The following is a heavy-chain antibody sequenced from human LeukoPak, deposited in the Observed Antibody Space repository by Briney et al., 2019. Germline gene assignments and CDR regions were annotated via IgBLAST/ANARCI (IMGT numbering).Heavy chain of an antibody. V-gene: IGHV1-2*02. D-gene: IGHD6-13*01. CDR1: GYTFTGYY. CDR3: ARAIAAAGIGIDY. J-gene: IGHJ4*02. CDR2: TNPNSGGT. Sequence: GASVKVSCKASGYTFTGYYMHWVRQAPGQGLEWMGWTNPNSGGTNYAQKFQGRVTMTRDTSISTAYMELSRLRSDDTAVYYCARAIAAAGIGIDYWGQGTLVTVSS.